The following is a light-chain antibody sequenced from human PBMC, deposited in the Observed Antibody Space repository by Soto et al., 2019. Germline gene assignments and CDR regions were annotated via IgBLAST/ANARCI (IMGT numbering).Light chain of an antibody. Sequence: EIVMTQSQATLSVSPREKATLSCRASQSVGNNFAWYQQKPGQAPRLLIYGVSIRATGVPSRFSGGGSGTEFTLTISSLQSEDFAVYYCQQYSNWPLTFGGGTKVDIK. CDR3: QQYSNWPLT. J-gene: IGKJ4*01. CDR1: QSVGNN. CDR2: GVS. V-gene: IGKV3-15*01.